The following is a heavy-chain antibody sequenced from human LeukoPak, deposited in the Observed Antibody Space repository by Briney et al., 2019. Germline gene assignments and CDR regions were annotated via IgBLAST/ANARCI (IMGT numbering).Heavy chain of an antibody. Sequence: GGSLRLSCAASAFTFRNYAMSWVRQAPGKGLEWVSTISGNGGRTYDADSVKGRFTISRDNSKNTLYLQMNSLRAEDTAVYYCAKLYSSGWYPDWGQGTLVTVSS. D-gene: IGHD6-19*01. CDR2: ISGNGGRT. V-gene: IGHV3-23*01. J-gene: IGHJ4*02. CDR1: AFTFRNYA. CDR3: AKLYSSGWYPD.